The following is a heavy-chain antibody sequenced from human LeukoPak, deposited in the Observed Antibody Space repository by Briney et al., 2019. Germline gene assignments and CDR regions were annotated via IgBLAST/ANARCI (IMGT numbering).Heavy chain of an antibody. CDR3: ARDSLYDSSLFDY. CDR2: ISYDGSNK. Sequence: GRSLRLSCAASGFTFSSYGMHWVRQAPGKGLEWVAVISYDGSNKYYADSVKGRFTISRDNSKDTLYLQMNSLRAEDTAVYYCARDSLYDSSLFDYWGQGTLVTVSS. D-gene: IGHD3-22*01. CDR1: GFTFSSYG. V-gene: IGHV3-30*03. J-gene: IGHJ4*02.